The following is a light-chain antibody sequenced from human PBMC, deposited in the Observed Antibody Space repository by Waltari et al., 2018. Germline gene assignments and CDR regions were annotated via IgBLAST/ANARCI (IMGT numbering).Light chain of an antibody. CDR1: TRCGGHYDW. CDR2: YVS. CDR3: TSYTSRHSLV. V-gene: IGLV2-14*03. J-gene: IGLJ1*01. Sequence: QSALTQPASVSGSPGPSITIPRPGTTRCGGHYDWVFWYQQHPGKAPKVVIFYVSYRPSGVSNRFSGSKSGNTASLTISGLQAEDEADYYCTSYTSRHSLVFGTGTKVTVL.